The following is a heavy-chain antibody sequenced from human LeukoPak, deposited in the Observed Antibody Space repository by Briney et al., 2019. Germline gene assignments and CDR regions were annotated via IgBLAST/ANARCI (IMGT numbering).Heavy chain of an antibody. V-gene: IGHV1-2*02. D-gene: IGHD3-22*01. CDR1: GYTFTGYY. Sequence: GSVKVSCKASGYTFTGYYMHWVRQAPGQGLEWMGWIHPNSGGTGYAQKFQGRVTITRDTSITTAYMELSGLRSDDTALYYCAREYDSSGLKAFDIWGQGTVVTVSS. J-gene: IGHJ3*02. CDR3: AREYDSSGLKAFDI. CDR2: IHPNSGGT.